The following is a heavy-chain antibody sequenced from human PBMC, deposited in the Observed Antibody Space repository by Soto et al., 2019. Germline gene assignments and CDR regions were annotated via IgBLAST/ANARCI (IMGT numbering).Heavy chain of an antibody. CDR2: IKRKIDGGAT. V-gene: IGHV3-15*07. CDR3: TADSVLTTDSGFDF. J-gene: IGHJ3*01. CDR1: DFIFNNAW. Sequence: EVQLVESGGGFVKPGESLRLSCVASDFIFNNAWMNWVRQAAGKGLEWVGRIKRKIDGGATDYASPVKGRFAISRDDSKNXVYLQMNSLKTEDTAVYYCTADSVLTTDSGFDFWGQGTMVTVSS. D-gene: IGHD4-17*01.